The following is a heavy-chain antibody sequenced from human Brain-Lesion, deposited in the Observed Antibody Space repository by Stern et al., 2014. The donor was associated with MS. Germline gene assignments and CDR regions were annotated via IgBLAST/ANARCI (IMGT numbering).Heavy chain of an antibody. V-gene: IGHV4-61*02. D-gene: IGHD2-2*01. J-gene: IGHJ6*02. CDR1: GGSISSGGYY. CDR3: ARGRVVPGFQYYATDV. CDR2: IFNSGST. Sequence: QVQLVESGPGLVKPSQTLSLSCTVSGGSISSGGYYWSWIRQPAGKGLEWIGRIFNSGSTSYHPSLKSRVPISIDTSKNQFSLRLNSMTAADTAVYYCARGRVVPGFQYYATDVWGQGTTVIVSS.